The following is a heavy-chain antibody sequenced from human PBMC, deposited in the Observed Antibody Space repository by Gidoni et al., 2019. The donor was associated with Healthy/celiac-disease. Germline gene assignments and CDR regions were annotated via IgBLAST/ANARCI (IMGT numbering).Heavy chain of an antibody. CDR2: INHSGST. J-gene: IGHJ4*02. CDR3: AIGDYRHLE. Sequence: QVQLQQWGAGLLKPSATLSLTCAVYGGSFSGYYWSWFRQPPGKGLEWIGEINHSGSTNYNPSLKGRVTISVDTSKNQFSLKLSSVTAADTAVYYCAIGDYRHLEWGQGTLVTVSS. CDR1: GGSFSGYY. V-gene: IGHV4-34*01. D-gene: IGHD4-17*01.